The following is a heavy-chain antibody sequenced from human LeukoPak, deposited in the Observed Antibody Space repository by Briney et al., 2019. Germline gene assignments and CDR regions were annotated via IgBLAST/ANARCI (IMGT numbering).Heavy chain of an antibody. CDR3: ARGRDPPGAFDI. CDR2: ISSSSSYI. Sequence: GGSLRLSCAASGFALSKYWMSWVRQAPGKGLEWVSSISSSSSYIYYADSVKGRFTISRDNAKNSLYLQMNSLRAEDTAVYYCARGRDPPGAFDIWGQGTMVTVSS. CDR1: GFALSKYW. D-gene: IGHD3-10*01. V-gene: IGHV3-21*01. J-gene: IGHJ3*02.